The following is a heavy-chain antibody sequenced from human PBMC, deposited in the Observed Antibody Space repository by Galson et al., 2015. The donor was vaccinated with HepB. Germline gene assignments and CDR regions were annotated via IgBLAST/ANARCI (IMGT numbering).Heavy chain of an antibody. CDR3: ARDRIYFGELLLDVVGVRDAFNI. CDR2: IWYDGSKK. J-gene: IGHJ3*02. CDR1: GFSFNYYG. Sequence: SLRLSCAASGFSFNYYGMHWVRQAPGKGLEWVALIWYDGSKKYYADSVKGRFTISRDNSKNTLYLQMSSLRAEDTAVYYCARDRIYFGELLLDVVGVRDAFNIWGQGTMVTVSS. V-gene: IGHV3-33*01. D-gene: IGHD3-10*01.